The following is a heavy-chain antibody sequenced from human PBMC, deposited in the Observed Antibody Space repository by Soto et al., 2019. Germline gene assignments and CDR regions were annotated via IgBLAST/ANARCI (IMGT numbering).Heavy chain of an antibody. D-gene: IGHD4-4*01. CDR1: GGSISSGGYY. Sequence: SETLSLTCTVSGGSISSGGYYWSWIRQHPGKGPEWIGYIYYSGSTYYNPSLKSRVTISVDRSKNQFSLKLSSVTAADTAVYYCARGMTTVTTLDYWGQGTLVTVSS. CDR3: ARGMTTVTTLDY. J-gene: IGHJ4*02. CDR2: IYYSGST. V-gene: IGHV4-31*03.